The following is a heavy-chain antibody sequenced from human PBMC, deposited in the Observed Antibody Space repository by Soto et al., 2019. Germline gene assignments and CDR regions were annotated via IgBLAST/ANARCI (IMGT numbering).Heavy chain of an antibody. V-gene: IGHV4-31*03. CDR2: IYYSGST. CDR3: ARVNPNYYDSSGYSFDY. Sequence: QVQLQESGPGLVKPSQTLSLTCTVSGGSIGSGGYYWSWIRQHPGKGLEWIGYIYYSGSTYYNPSLKSRVTISVDTSKNQFSLKLSSVTAADTAVYYCARVNPNYYDSSGYSFDYWGQGTLVTVSS. D-gene: IGHD3-22*01. J-gene: IGHJ4*02. CDR1: GGSIGSGGYY.